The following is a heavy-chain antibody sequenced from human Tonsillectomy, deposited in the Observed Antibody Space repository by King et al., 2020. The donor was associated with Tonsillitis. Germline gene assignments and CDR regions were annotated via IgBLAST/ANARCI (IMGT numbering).Heavy chain of an antibody. V-gene: IGHV3-23*04. CDR2: ITDSGSNT. CDR3: AGGSWGVGPYYGMDV. J-gene: IGHJ6*02. CDR1: GFAFSSYA. Sequence: VQLVESGGAWVQPGGSLRLSCAASGFAFSSYAMSWVRQAPGKGPEGVSAITDSGSNTYYADSVEGRLTISRGNSKNTLYLQMNSLRAEDTAIYYCAGGSWGVGPYYGMDVWGRGTTVTVSS. D-gene: IGHD1-26*01.